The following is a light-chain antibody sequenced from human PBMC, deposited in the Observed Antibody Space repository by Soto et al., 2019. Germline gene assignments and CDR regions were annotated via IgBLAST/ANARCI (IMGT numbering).Light chain of an antibody. CDR1: QTISDW. CDR3: QEYKSAT. V-gene: IGKV1-5*01. J-gene: IGKJ2*01. Sequence: DIQMTQSPSTLSASVGDRVTITCRASQTISDWLAWYQQIPGKAPRLLIYDASTLRSGVPSRFSGSGSGTEFTLTISSLQPDDFATYYCQEYKSATFGQGTKLEIK. CDR2: DAS.